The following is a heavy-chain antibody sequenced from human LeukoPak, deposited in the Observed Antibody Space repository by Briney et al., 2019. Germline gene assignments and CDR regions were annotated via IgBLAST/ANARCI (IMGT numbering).Heavy chain of an antibody. CDR2: IHYTGRT. CDR1: GFSLRSLESY. V-gene: IGHV4-39*07. D-gene: IGHD4-23*01. J-gene: IGHJ6*02. CDR3: AREEADVVGTQIYDYYGVDV. Sequence: SETLSLTCSVSGFSLRSLESYWGWIRQPPGTGLEWIGHIHYTGRTDYNPSLKSRVTISVDTSKSQFFLNLTSVTAADTALYYCAREEADVVGTQIYDYYGVDVWGQGTTVTVS.